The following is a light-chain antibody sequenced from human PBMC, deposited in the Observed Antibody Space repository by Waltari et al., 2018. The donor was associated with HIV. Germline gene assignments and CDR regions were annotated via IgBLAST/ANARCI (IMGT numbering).Light chain of an antibody. V-gene: IGKV3-15*01. Sequence: EIVMTQSPATLSVSPGGRATLFCRASQSVSSNLAWYQQKPGQGPRLLTYGATTRATGIPARFGGSGSGTEFTLTISSLQSEDFGLYYCQQYNQGPLGITFGQGTRLEI. J-gene: IGKJ5*01. CDR2: GAT. CDR3: QQYNQGPLGIT. CDR1: QSVSSN.